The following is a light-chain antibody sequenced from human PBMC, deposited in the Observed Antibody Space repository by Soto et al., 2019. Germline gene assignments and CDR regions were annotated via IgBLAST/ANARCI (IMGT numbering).Light chain of an antibody. V-gene: IGKV1-33*01. CDR1: QDINNF. CDR2: DAS. CDR3: QQYEDLPLT. J-gene: IGKJ1*01. Sequence: DIQMTQSPSSLSASVGDSVTISCQARQDINNFLNWYQQKPGKPPQLLIYDASTLEKGVPSRFSGAGSVADCAVTSSNLPHEDSATYYCQQYEDLPLTFGQGTKVSIK.